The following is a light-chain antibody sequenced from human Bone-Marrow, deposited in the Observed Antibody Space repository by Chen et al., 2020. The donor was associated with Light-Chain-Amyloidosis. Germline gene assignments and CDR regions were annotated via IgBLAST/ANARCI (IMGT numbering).Light chain of an antibody. CDR3: HQYCSTPRT. J-gene: IGKJ1*01. CDR1: QSVLHSPNNKNY. CDR2: WAS. V-gene: IGKV4-1*01. Sequence: DIVMTQSPASLAVSLGERATINCKSSQSVLHSPNNKNYLAWYQQKPGQPPKLLIHWASTRESGVPDRFSGSGSGTDFTLTISSLQAEDVAVYYCHQYCSTPRTFGQGTKVEIK.